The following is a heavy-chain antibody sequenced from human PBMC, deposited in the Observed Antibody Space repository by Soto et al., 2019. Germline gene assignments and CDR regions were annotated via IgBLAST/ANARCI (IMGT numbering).Heavy chain of an antibody. CDR1: GGTFSSYA. J-gene: IGHJ6*02. Sequence: QVQLVQSGAEVKKPGSSVKVSCKASGGTFSSYAISWVRQAPGQGHEWMGGIIPIFGTANYAEKFQGRVTITAAETTSTAYMELSSLRSEDTAVYYCARRARAIFYGYGMDVWGQGTTVTVSS. V-gene: IGHV1-69*12. CDR3: ARRARAIFYGYGMDV. D-gene: IGHD3-3*01. CDR2: IIPIFGTA.